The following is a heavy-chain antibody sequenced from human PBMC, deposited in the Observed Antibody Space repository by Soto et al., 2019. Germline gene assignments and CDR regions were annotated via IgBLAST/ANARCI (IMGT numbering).Heavy chain of an antibody. CDR1: GFTFSNYA. J-gene: IGHJ5*02. V-gene: IGHV3-23*01. Sequence: GGSLRLSCAASGFTFSNYAMTWVRQGPGKGLEWGSAISGSGGSAYYADSVKGRFTISRDNSKNTLYLQMNSLRADDSGVYYCAKDPYSGVLVPVAIGFDPWGPGTLVTVSS. CDR2: ISGSGGSA. D-gene: IGHD2-2*01. CDR3: AKDPYSGVLVPVAIGFDP.